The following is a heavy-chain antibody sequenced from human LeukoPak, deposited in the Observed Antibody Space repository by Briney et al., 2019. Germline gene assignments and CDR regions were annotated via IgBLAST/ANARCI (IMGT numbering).Heavy chain of an antibody. V-gene: IGHV3-48*02. D-gene: IGHD3-10*01. CDR1: GFTFSRYS. CDR3: ARAQTYYGSGSYLY. CDR2: ISSSSGTV. J-gene: IGHJ4*02. Sequence: PGGSLRLSCAASGFTFSRYSMNWVRQAPGKGLEWVSYISSSSGTVYYADSLKGRFTISRDNAENSLYLQMNSLRDEDTAVYYCARAQTYYGSGSYLYWGQGTLVTVSS.